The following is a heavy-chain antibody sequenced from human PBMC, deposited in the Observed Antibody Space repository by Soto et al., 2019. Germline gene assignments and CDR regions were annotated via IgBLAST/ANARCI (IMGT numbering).Heavy chain of an antibody. CDR2: IYSGGST. Sequence: GGSLRLSCVGSGFSVSDNYMTWVRQAPGKGLERVSIIYSGGSTYYADSVKGRFTISRDNSKNTLYLQMNSLRAEDTAVYYCAKGGAQLLHYNWFDPWGQGTLVTVSS. CDR3: AKGGAQLLHYNWFDP. J-gene: IGHJ5*02. V-gene: IGHV3-66*01. D-gene: IGHD2-2*01. CDR1: GFSVSDNY.